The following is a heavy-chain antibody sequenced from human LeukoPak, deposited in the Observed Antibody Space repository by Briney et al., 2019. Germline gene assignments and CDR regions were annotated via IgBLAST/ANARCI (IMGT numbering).Heavy chain of an antibody. CDR1: GFTFSSYG. CDR2: IRYDGSNK. V-gene: IGHV3-30*02. CDR3: VRAIVGAMGPYYFDY. D-gene: IGHD1-26*01. Sequence: ETGGSLRLSCAASGFTFSSYGMHWVRQAPGKGLEWVAFIRYDGSNKYYADSVKGRFTISRDNAKNSLYLQMNSLRAEDTAVYYCVRAIVGAMGPYYFDYWGQGTLVTVSS. J-gene: IGHJ4*02.